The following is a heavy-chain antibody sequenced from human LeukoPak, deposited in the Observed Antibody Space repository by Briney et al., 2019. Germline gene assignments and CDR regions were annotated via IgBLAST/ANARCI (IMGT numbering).Heavy chain of an antibody. CDR2: IYYSGST. D-gene: IGHD1-1*01. CDR1: GGSISSYY. V-gene: IGHV4-59*12. CDR3: ARESEELERAGIGAFDI. Sequence: KASETLSLTCTVSGGSISSYYWSWIRQPPGKGLEWIGYIYYSGSTNYNPSLKSRVTISVDTSKNQFSLKLSSVTAADTAVYYCARESEELERAGIGAFDIWGQGTMVTVSS. J-gene: IGHJ3*02.